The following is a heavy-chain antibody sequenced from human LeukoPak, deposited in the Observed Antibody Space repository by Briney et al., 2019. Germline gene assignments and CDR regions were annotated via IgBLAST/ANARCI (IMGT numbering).Heavy chain of an antibody. J-gene: IGHJ3*02. CDR1: GYSISSGYY. CDR2: TYHSGST. Sequence: PSETLSLTCTVSGYSISSGYYWGWIRQPPGKGLEWIGSTYHSGSTYYNPSLKSRVTISVDTSKNQFSLKLSSVTAADTAVYYCARARSSYGYGDAFDIWGQGTMVTVSS. CDR3: ARARSSYGYGDAFDI. D-gene: IGHD5-18*01. V-gene: IGHV4-38-2*02.